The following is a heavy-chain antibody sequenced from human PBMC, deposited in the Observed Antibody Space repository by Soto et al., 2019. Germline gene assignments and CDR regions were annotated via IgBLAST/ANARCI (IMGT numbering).Heavy chain of an antibody. V-gene: IGHV3-53*04. J-gene: IGHJ4*02. CDR2: IYTGGST. Sequence: EVQLVESGGGLVQPGGSLRLSCAASGFTVSSTYMSWVRQAPGKGLEWVSLIYTGGSTYYADSVKGRFTISRHNSKNTVYLQRNRLTAEDTAVYYCARGYSGTEGWGQGTLVTVSS. D-gene: IGHD1-26*01. CDR1: GFTVSSTY. CDR3: ARGYSGTEG.